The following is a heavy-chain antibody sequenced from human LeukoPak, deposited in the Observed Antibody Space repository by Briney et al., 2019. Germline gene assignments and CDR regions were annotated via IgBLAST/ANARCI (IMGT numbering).Heavy chain of an antibody. CDR1: GFTSSSYW. CDR3: ARDKVSIFGVVMAPFDY. Sequence: GGSLRLSCAASGFTSSSYWMSWVRQAPGKGLEWVADIKRDGSDKYYVDSVKGRFTISRDNAKNSLYLQMNSLRAEDTAVYYCARDKVSIFGVVMAPFDYWGQGTLVTVSS. CDR2: IKRDGSDK. J-gene: IGHJ4*02. D-gene: IGHD3-3*01. V-gene: IGHV3-7*01.